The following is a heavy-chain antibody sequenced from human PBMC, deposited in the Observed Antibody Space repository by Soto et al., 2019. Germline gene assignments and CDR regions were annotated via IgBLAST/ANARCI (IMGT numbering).Heavy chain of an antibody. D-gene: IGHD5-12*01. CDR2: ISSSSSTI. V-gene: IGHV3-48*01. CDR3: AREGSGYDFGFTYYYYMDV. CDR1: GFTFSSYS. J-gene: IGHJ6*03. Sequence: PGGSLRLSCAASGFTFSSYSMNWVRQAPGKGLEWVSYISSSSSTIYYADSVKGRLTISRDNAKNSLYLQMNSLRAEDTAVYYCAREGSGYDFGFTYYYYMDVWGKGTTVTVSS.